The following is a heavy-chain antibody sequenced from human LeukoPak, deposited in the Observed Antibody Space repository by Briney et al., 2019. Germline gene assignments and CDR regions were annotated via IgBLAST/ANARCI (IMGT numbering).Heavy chain of an antibody. CDR2: IIPIFGTA. V-gene: IGHV1-69*13. CDR3: ARGEVGAIPKYYFDY. Sequence: SVKVSCRASGGTFSSYAISWVRQAPGQGLEWMGGIIPIFGTANYAQKFQGRVTITADESTSTAYMELSSLRSEDTAVYYCARGEVGAIPKYYFDYWGQGTLVTVSS. CDR1: GGTFSSYA. D-gene: IGHD1-26*01. J-gene: IGHJ4*02.